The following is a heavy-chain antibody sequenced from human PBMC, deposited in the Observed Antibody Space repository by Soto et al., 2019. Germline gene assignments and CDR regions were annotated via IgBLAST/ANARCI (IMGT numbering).Heavy chain of an antibody. CDR3: ATENSSGWYRRRFDY. D-gene: IGHD6-19*01. CDR1: GYTLTELS. CDR2: FDPEDGET. V-gene: IGHV1-24*01. J-gene: IGHJ4*02. Sequence: ASVKVSCKVSGYTLTELSMHWVRQAPGKGLEWMGGFDPEDGETIYAQKFQGRVTMTEDTSTDTAYMELSSLRSEDTAVYYCATENSSGWYRRRFDYWGQGTLVTAPQ.